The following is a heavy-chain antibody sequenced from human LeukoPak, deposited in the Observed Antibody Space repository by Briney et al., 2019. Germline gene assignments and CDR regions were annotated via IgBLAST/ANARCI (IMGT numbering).Heavy chain of an antibody. CDR3: GRDPRLGIRGYTYGYIDY. D-gene: IGHD5-18*01. CDR1: GYTFSSYT. Sequence: ASVKVSCKTSGYTFSSYTIIWVRQAPGQGLEWMGWINTNTGNPTYAQGFTGLYVFSLDTSVSTAYLQISGLTADDTAVYFCGRDPRLGIRGYTYGYIDYWGQGTLVTVSS. J-gene: IGHJ4*02. V-gene: IGHV7-4-1*02. CDR2: INTNTGNP.